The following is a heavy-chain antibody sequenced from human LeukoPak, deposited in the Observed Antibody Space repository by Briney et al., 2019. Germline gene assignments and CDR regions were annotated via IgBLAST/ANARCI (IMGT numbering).Heavy chain of an antibody. CDR3: AKHLGPYYFDY. CDR1: GFTFSSYA. CDR2: ISGSGGST. V-gene: IGHV3-23*01. J-gene: IGHJ4*02. D-gene: IGHD7-27*01. Sequence: GSLRLSCAASGFTFSSYAMSLGRQAPGEGLEWVSAISGSGGSTYYADSVKGRFTISRDNSKNTLYLQMNSLRAEDTAVYYCAKHLGPYYFDYWGQGTLVTVSS.